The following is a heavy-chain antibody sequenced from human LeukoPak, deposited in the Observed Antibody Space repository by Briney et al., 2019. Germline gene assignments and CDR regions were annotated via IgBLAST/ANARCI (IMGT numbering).Heavy chain of an antibody. Sequence: PGRSLRLSCAASGFTFDDYAMHWVRQAPGKGLEWVSGISWNSGSIGYADSVKGRFTISRDNAKNSLYLQMNSLRAEDTALYYCAKQGNSGNYYFDYFDYWGQGTLVTVSS. J-gene: IGHJ4*02. CDR3: AKQGNSGNYYFDYFDY. D-gene: IGHD1-26*01. CDR2: ISWNSGSI. CDR1: GFTFDDYA. V-gene: IGHV3-9*01.